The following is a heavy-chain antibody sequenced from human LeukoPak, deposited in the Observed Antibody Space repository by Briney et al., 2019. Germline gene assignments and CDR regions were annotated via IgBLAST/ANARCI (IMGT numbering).Heavy chain of an antibody. CDR3: ARAGYDSSGYYPK. J-gene: IGHJ4*02. Sequence: SETLSLTCTVSGGSISSYYWNWIRQPPGKGLEWIGYIYYGGSTNYNPSLKSRVTISVDTSKNQFSLKLSSVTVADTAVYYCARAGYDSSGYYPKWGQGTLVTVSS. CDR1: GGSISSYY. CDR2: IYYGGST. V-gene: IGHV4-59*01. D-gene: IGHD3-22*01.